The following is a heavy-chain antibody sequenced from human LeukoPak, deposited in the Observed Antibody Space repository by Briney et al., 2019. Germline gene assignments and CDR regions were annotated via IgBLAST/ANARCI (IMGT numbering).Heavy chain of an antibody. CDR2: ISGSASNT. J-gene: IGHJ4*02. V-gene: IGHV3-23*01. D-gene: IGHD2-21*01. CDR1: GFTFSSYA. CDR3: ATEKGDSPDY. Sequence: GGSLRLSRAASGFTFSSYAMSWVRQAPGKGLEWVSAISGSASNTYYADSVQGRFTISRDNSKNTLFLQMNSLRAEDTAVYYCATEKGDSPDYWGQGTLVTVSS.